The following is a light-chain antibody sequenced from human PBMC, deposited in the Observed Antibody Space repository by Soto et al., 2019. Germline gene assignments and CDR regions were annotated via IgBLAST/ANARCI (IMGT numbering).Light chain of an antibody. V-gene: IGKV1-27*01. CDR2: TVS. Sequence: DIQMTQSPSSLSASVGDRVTITCRASQGIGNYLAWYQQKPGKVPKPLIHTVSTLQSGVPSRFSGSGSGTDFTLTISSLQPEDVATYYCQKYNSGAWTFGQGTKVEIK. J-gene: IGKJ1*01. CDR3: QKYNSGAWT. CDR1: QGIGNY.